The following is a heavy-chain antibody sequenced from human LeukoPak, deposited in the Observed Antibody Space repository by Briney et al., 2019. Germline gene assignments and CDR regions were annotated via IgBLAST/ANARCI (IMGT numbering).Heavy chain of an antibody. CDR3: ARGGVNPVDH. D-gene: IGHD1-14*01. CDR2: IKSKTDGGTT. J-gene: IGHJ4*02. V-gene: IGHV3-15*05. Sequence: GGSLRLSCAASGFTFSNAWMSWVRQAPGKGLEWVGRIKSKTDGGTTDYAAPVKGRFTISRDNAKSILYLQMNNLRAEDTAMYFCARGGVNPVDHWGQGTLVTVSS. CDR1: GFTFSNAW.